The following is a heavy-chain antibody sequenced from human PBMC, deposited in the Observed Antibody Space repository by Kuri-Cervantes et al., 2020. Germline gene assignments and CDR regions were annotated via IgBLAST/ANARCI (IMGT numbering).Heavy chain of an antibody. D-gene: IGHD6-19*01. V-gene: IGHV4-39*07. CDR1: GGSISSSSYY. J-gene: IGHJ4*02. CDR2: IYYSGST. CDR3: ARAEYSSGWYVVGGDY. Sequence: GSLRLSCTVSGGSISSSSYYWGWIRQPPGKGLEWIGSIYYSGSTYYNPSLKSRVTISVDTSKNQFSLKLSSVTAADTAVYYCARAEYSSGWYVVGGDYWGQGTLVTVSS.